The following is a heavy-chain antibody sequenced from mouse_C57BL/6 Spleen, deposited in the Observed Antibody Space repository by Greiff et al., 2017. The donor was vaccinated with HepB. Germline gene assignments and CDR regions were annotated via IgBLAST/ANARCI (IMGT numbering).Heavy chain of an antibody. CDR1: GYAFSSSW. J-gene: IGHJ2*01. D-gene: IGHD2-5*01. CDR2: IYPGDGDT. CDR3: ARLSYYSNYFYYFDY. V-gene: IGHV1-82*01. Sequence: VQLQQSGPELVKPGASVKISCKASGYAFSSSWMNWVKQRPGKGLEWIGRIYPGDGDTNYNGKFKGKATLTADKSSSTAYMKLSSLTSEDSAVYFCARLSYYSNYFYYFDYWGQGTTLTVSS.